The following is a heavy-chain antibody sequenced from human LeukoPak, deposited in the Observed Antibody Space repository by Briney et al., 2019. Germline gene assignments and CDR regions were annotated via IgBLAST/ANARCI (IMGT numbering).Heavy chain of an antibody. D-gene: IGHD4-17*01. CDR3: ARDRRSIGDYVASWFDP. Sequence: GGSLRLSCAASGFTFSSYWMHWVRQAPGKGLVWVSRINSDGSSTSYADSVKGRFTISRDNAKNTLYLQMNSLRAEDTAVYYCARDRRSIGDYVASWFDPWGQGTLVTVSS. J-gene: IGHJ5*02. CDR2: INSDGSST. V-gene: IGHV3-74*01. CDR1: GFTFSSYW.